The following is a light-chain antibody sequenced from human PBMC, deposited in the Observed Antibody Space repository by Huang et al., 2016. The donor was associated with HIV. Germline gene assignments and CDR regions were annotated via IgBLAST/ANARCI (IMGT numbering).Light chain of an antibody. J-gene: IGKJ1*01. CDR2: WAS. CDR3: QQYYSTPRT. Sequence: DIVMTQSPDSLAVSLGERATINCKSSQNVLYSSNNKNYLAWYQQKPGQPPKLLIYWASTRESGFPDRFSGSGSGTDFTLTISSLQAEDVAVYYCQQYYSTPRTFGQGTKVEIK. CDR1: QNVLYSSNNKNY. V-gene: IGKV4-1*01.